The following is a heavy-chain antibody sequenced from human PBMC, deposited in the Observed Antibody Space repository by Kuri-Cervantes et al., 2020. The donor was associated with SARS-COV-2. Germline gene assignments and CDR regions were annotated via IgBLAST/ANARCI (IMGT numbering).Heavy chain of an antibody. Sequence: SETLSLTCTVSGGSISSSSYYWGWIRQPPGKGLEWIGSIYYSGSTYYNPSLKSRVTISVDTSKNQLSLKLSSVTAADTAVYYCARDRSRAYYYDSSGFGAWGQGTLVTVSS. CDR3: ARDRSRAYYYDSSGFGA. CDR2: IYYSGST. CDR1: GGSISSSSYY. V-gene: IGHV4-39*02. J-gene: IGHJ5*02. D-gene: IGHD3-22*01.